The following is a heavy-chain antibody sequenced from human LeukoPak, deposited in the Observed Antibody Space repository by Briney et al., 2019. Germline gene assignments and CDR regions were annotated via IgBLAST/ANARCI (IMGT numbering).Heavy chain of an antibody. CDR2: ISAYNGNT. V-gene: IGHV1-18*01. J-gene: IGHJ6*02. D-gene: IGHD3-3*01. Sequence: GASVKVSCKASGYSFTTYGISWVRQAPGQGLEWMGWISAYNGNTNYAQKLQGRVTMTTDTSTRTAYMELRSLRSDDTAVYYCARDHHDFWSGCYGGEVSNYYGMDVWGQGTTVTVSS. CDR3: ARDHHDFWSGCYGGEVSNYYGMDV. CDR1: GYSFTTYG.